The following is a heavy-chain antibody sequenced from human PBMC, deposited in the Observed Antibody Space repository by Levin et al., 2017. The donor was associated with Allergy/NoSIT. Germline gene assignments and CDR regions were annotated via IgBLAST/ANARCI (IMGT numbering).Heavy chain of an antibody. J-gene: IGHJ4*02. CDR2: IYTSGST. V-gene: IGHV4-4*07. CDR3: AREGLAGGSYWEGESVEDY. Sequence: PSETLSLTCTVSGGSISSYYWSWIRQPAGKGLEWIGRIYTSGSTNYNPSLKSRVTMSVDTSKNQFSLKLSSVTAADTAVYYCAREGLAGGSYWEGESVEDYWGQGTLVTVSS. D-gene: IGHD1-26*01. CDR1: GGSISSYY.